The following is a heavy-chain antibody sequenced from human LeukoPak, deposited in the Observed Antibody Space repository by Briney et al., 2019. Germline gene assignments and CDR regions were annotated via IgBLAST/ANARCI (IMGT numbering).Heavy chain of an antibody. Sequence: GGSLRLSCAASGFTFDDYAMHWVRQAPGKGLEWVSLISWDGGSTYYADSVKGRFTISRDNAKNSLYLQMNSLRAEDTALYYCARPDYDSSGYSTGDYFDYWGQGTLVTVSS. D-gene: IGHD3-22*01. CDR1: GFTFDDYA. V-gene: IGHV3-43D*03. J-gene: IGHJ4*02. CDR2: ISWDGGST. CDR3: ARPDYDSSGYSTGDYFDY.